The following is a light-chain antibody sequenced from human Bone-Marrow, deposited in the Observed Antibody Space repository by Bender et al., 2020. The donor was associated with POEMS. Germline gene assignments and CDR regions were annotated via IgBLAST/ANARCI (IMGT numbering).Light chain of an antibody. V-gene: IGLV2-23*02. CDR2: EVT. J-gene: IGLJ2*01. CDR1: NSDIGNSNR. CDR3: SSHLNGEILI. Sequence: QSALTQPASVSGSPGQSITISCSGTNSDIGNSNRVSWYQQHPGKAHKLIIYEVTERPSGVSNRFSGSKSGNMAFLTISGLQAEDEADYFCSSHLNGEILIFGGGTKVTVL.